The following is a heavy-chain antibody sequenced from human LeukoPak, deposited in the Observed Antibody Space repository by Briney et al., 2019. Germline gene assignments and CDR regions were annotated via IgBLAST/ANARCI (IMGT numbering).Heavy chain of an antibody. J-gene: IGHJ6*03. CDR2: ISWDGGST. V-gene: IGHV3-43D*03. CDR3: AKVRGYYYYYMDV. Sequence: GGSLRLSCAASGFTFDDYAMHWVRQAPGKGLEWVSLISWDGGSTYYADSVKGRFTISRDNSKNTLYLQMNSLRAEDTAVYYCAKVRGYYYYYMDVWGKGTTVTISS. CDR1: GFTFDDYA.